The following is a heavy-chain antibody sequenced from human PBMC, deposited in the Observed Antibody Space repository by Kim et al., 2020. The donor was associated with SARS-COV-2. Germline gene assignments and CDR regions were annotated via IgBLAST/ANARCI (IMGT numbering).Heavy chain of an antibody. CDR2: ISGSGDST. Sequence: GGSLRLSCAASGFIFSSYAMSWVRQAPGKGLGWVSSISGSGDSTYFAHSLKGRFTISRDNSKNTLYLQMNSLRAEDTAVYYWAKDWKVREADYSGMDVWGQGTTVTVSS. V-gene: IGHV3-23*01. D-gene: IGHD3-10*01. CDR3: AKDWKVREADYSGMDV. J-gene: IGHJ6*02. CDR1: GFIFSSYA.